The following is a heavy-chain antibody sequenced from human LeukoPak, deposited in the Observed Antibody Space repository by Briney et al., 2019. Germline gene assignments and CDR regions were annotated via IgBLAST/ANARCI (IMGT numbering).Heavy chain of an antibody. D-gene: IGHD3-16*01. J-gene: IGHJ5*02. CDR1: VFTFRAYW. Sequence: PGGSLRLSCAASVFTFRAYWMHWVRQAPGKGRVWVSRINTDGSRTNYADSVKGRFTISRDNSKNTLYLQMNSLRAEDTAVYYCVRVLQGSDDWVDPWGQGTLVTVSS. CDR2: INTDGSRT. V-gene: IGHV3-74*01. CDR3: VRVLQGSDDWVDP.